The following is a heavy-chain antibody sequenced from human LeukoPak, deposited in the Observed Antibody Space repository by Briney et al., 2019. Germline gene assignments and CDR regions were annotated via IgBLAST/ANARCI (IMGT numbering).Heavy chain of an antibody. D-gene: IGHD3-10*01. CDR3: ASLYYYGSGSYFHY. V-gene: IGHV3-48*01. J-gene: IGHJ4*02. CDR2: ISSSESTL. CDR1: GFTFSSYS. Sequence: GGSLRLSCAASGFTFSSYSMNWVRQAPGKGLEWVSYISSSESTLSYADSVKGRFTVSRDNAKNSLYLQMNSLRAEDTAVYYCASLYYYGSGSYFHYWGQGTLVIVSS.